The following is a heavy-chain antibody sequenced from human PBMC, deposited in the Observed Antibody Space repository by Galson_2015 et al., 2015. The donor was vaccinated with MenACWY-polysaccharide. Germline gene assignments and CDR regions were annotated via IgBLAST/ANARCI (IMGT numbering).Heavy chain of an antibody. V-gene: IGHV3-48*02. CDR3: ARSAVTTRGNYYYMDV. D-gene: IGHD4-11*01. CDR1: GFTFSNSN. J-gene: IGHJ6*03. Sequence: SLRLSCAASGFTFSNSNMNWVRQAPGEGPEWVSYISGGGVTIYYANSVKGRFTISRDNAKNSLYLQMNSLRDEDTAVYYCARSAVTTRGNYYYMDVWGKGTTVTVSS. CDR2: ISGGGVTI.